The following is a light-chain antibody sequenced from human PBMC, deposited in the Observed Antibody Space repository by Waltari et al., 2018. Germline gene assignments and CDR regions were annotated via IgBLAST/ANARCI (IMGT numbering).Light chain of an antibody. CDR2: RND. CDR1: TSNLGNNS. J-gene: IGLJ2*01. CDR3: ASYDDSLNGVI. V-gene: IGLV1-44*01. Sequence: SVLTQLPSVSGAPGQGVTLFCSGDTSNLGNNSVSWYQHLAGAAPRLLIYRNDPRPSGVPDRFSASKSDASASGSLAITVLQPGDECDDLCASYDDSLNGVIFGGGTKLTVL.